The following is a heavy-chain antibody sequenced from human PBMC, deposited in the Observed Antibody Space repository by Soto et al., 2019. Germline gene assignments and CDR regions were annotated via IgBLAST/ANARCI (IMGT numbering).Heavy chain of an antibody. V-gene: IGHV2-5*01. CDR2: IYWNDDK. CDR1: GFSLTTSGVG. D-gene: IGHD2-15*01. J-gene: IGHJ5*02. CDR3: AHRRNYCSGGRCHVWFDP. Sequence: PTLVNPTQTLTLTCTFSGFSLTTSGVGVGWIRQPPGKALEWFALIYWNDDKFYSPSLKSRVTITKDTSKNQVVLTMTNMDPVDTATYFCAHRRNYCSGGRCHVWFDPWGQGTLVTVSS.